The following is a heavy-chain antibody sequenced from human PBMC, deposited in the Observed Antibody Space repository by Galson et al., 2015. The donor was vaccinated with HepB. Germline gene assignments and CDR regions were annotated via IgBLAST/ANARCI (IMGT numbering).Heavy chain of an antibody. D-gene: IGHD3-22*01. V-gene: IGHV5-51*01. CDR3: ARLYYYDSSGYYWYYYMDV. J-gene: IGHJ6*03. Sequence: QSGAEVKKPGESLKISCKGSGYSFTSYWIGWVRQMPGKGLEWMGIIYPGDSDTRYSPSFQGQVTISADKSISTAYLQWSSLKASDTAMYYCARLYYYDSSGYYWYYYMDVWGKGTTVTVSS. CDR2: IYPGDSDT. CDR1: GYSFTSYW.